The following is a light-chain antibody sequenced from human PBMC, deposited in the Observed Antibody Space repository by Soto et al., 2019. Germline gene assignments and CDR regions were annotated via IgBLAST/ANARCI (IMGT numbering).Light chain of an antibody. J-gene: IGLJ3*02. CDR1: SSDVGSYNL. CDR3: CSYAGSTTSWV. Sequence: QSALTQPASVSGSPGQSITISCTGTSSDVGSYNLVSWYQQHADNAPKLMIYDVSKRPSGISNRFSGSKSGSTASLTISGLQAEDEADYYCCSYAGSTTSWVFGGGTKLTVL. CDR2: DVS. V-gene: IGLV2-23*02.